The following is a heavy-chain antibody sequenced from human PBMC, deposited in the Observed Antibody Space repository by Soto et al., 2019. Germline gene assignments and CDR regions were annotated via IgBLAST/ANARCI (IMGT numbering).Heavy chain of an antibody. D-gene: IGHD1-26*01. J-gene: IGHJ3*02. CDR3: ARVRLPYTGSHPDAFDI. CDR2: IYSGGST. V-gene: IGHV3-53*01. CDR1: GFTVSSNY. Sequence: GGSLRLSCAASGFTVSSNYMSWVRQAPGKGLEWVSVIYSGGSTYYADSVKGRFTISRDNFKNTLYLQMNSLRAEDTAVYYCARVRLPYTGSHPDAFDIRGQGTMVTVSS.